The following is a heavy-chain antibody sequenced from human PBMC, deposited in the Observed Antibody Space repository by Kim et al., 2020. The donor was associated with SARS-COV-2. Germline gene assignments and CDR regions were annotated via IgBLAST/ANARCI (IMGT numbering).Heavy chain of an antibody. J-gene: IGHJ4*02. CDR3: ARDTEDIVVVPAAIWNYFDY. V-gene: IGHV3-48*02. D-gene: IGHD2-2*02. Sequence: RFTISRDNAKNSLYLQMNSLRDEDTAVYYCARDTEDIVVVPAAIWNYFDYWGQGILVTVSS.